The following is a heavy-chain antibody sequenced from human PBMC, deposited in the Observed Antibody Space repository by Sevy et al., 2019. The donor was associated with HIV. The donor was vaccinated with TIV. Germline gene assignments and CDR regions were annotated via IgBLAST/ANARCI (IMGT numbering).Heavy chain of an antibody. J-gene: IGHJ4*02. CDR3: ARENILTGYMG. CDR2: ISSSSSTI. V-gene: IGHV3-48*02. D-gene: IGHD3-9*01. CDR1: GFTFSSYS. Sequence: GGYLRLSCAASGFTFSSYSMNWVRQAPGKGLEWVSYISSSSSTIYYADSVKGRFTISRDNAKNSLYLQMNSLGDEDTAVYYSARENILTGYMGWGQGTLVTVSS.